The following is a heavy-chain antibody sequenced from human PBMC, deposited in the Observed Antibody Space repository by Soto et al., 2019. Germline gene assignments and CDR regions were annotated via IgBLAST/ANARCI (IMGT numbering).Heavy chain of an antibody. D-gene: IGHD3-10*02. CDR2: VSPYNINT. Sequence: ASVKVSCKASGYTFTGYGISWVRQAPGQGLEWMGWVSPYNINTNFAQKFQGRVTMTTDPATSTAYMEMRSLRSDDTAVYYCARDRRASSTMFIDYWGQGTLVTVSS. CDR1: GYTFTGYG. CDR3: ARDRRASSTMFIDY. V-gene: IGHV1-18*01. J-gene: IGHJ4*02.